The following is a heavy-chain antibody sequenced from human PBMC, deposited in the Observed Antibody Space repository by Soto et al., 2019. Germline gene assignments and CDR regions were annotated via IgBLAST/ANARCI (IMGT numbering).Heavy chain of an antibody. D-gene: IGHD3-22*01. V-gene: IGHV3-73*01. CDR3: SGLYYYDGVGYPP. CDR2: IRDIANNYAT. CDR1: GFTFSASP. Sequence: EVQLVESGGGLVQPGGSLKLSCAASGFTFSASPIHWVRQASGKGLEWVGRIRDIANNYATASAASVKGRFTISRDDSKNAAYRKMNSLKPGDPAVYYCSGLYYYDGVGYPPWGQGPLVTVSS. J-gene: IGHJ5*02.